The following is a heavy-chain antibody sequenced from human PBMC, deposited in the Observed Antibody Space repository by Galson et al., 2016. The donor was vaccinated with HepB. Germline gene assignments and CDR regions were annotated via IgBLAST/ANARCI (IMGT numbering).Heavy chain of an antibody. J-gene: IGHJ4*02. D-gene: IGHD6-19*01. CDR2: ISAYNGNT. CDR3: ARDEKTVSGIGFDY. CDR1: GYTFTSYG. Sequence: SVKVSCKASGYTFTSYGISWVRQAPGQGLEWMGWISAYNGNTDYAQKLQGRVTMTTDTSTSTAYMELRSLRSEDTAVYYCARDEKTVSGIGFDYWGQGTLVTVSS. V-gene: IGHV1-18*01.